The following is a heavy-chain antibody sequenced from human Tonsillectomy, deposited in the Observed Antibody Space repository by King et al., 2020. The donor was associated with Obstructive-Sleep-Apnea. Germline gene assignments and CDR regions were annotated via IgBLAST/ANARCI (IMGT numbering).Heavy chain of an antibody. CDR3: ARDLSTVTTDSFDY. V-gene: IGHV3-21*01. Sequence: VQLVESGGGLVKPGGSLRLSCAASGFTFSNYSMNWVRQAPGKGLEWVSSISSSSSYIYYADSVKGRFTISRDNAKNSLYLQMNSLRAEDTAVYYCARDLSTVTTDSFDYWGQGTLVTVSS. J-gene: IGHJ4*02. CDR1: GFTFSNYS. CDR2: ISSSSSYI. D-gene: IGHD4-17*01.